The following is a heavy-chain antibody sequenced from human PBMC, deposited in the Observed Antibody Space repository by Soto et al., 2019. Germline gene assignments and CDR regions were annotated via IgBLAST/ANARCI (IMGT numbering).Heavy chain of an antibody. CDR1: GITFSTDA. J-gene: IGHJ4*02. Sequence: EVQLLESGGGLVQPGGSLRLSCAASGITFSTDAMSWVRHAPGKGLEWVSAISAGGGSTYYADSVKGRSSISSDNSKNTLYLQLTRLRAEDTAIYYCARLFYGFWSAYPSYFDYWGQGTLVTVSS. D-gene: IGHD3-3*01. CDR3: ARLFYGFWSAYPSYFDY. CDR2: ISAGGGST. V-gene: IGHV3-23*01.